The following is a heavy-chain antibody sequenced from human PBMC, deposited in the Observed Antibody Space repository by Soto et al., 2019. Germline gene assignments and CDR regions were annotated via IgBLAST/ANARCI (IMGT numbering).Heavy chain of an antibody. V-gene: IGHV3-48*02. CDR1: GFTFSSYS. CDR3: ARGRFKWELHIDY. Sequence: EVQLVESGGGLVQPGGSLRLSCAASGFTFSSYSMNWVRQAPGKGLEWVSYISSSSSTIYYADSVKGRFTISRVNAKNSLYLQMNSLRDEDTAVYYCARGRFKWELHIDYWGQGTLVTVSS. D-gene: IGHD1-26*01. CDR2: ISSSSSTI. J-gene: IGHJ4*02.